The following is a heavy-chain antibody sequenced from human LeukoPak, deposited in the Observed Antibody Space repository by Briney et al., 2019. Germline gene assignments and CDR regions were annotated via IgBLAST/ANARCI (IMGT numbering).Heavy chain of an antibody. J-gene: IGHJ4*02. D-gene: IGHD3-22*01. Sequence: GESLQISCKGSGYSFTSYWIGWVRQMPGKGLEWMGIIYPGDSDTRYSPSFQGQVTISADKSISTAYLQWSSLKASDTAMYYCARHGSAHQPLLSPLGYYDSSGYLPPPDYWGQGTLVTVSS. V-gene: IGHV5-51*01. CDR2: IYPGDSDT. CDR3: ARHGSAHQPLLSPLGYYDSSGYLPPPDY. CDR1: GYSFTSYW.